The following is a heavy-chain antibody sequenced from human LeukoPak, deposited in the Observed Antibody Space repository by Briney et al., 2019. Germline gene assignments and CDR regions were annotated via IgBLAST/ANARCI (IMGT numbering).Heavy chain of an antibody. CDR3: ARDDYGTRPYNWFDP. V-gene: IGHV3-23*01. CDR2: ISGSGGST. D-gene: IGHD3-16*01. CDR1: GFTFSSYE. Sequence: GGSLRLSCAASGFTFSSYEMNWVRQAPGKGLEWVSAISGSGGSTYYADSVKGRFTISRDNSKNTLYLQMNSLRAEDTAVYYCARDDYGTRPYNWFDPWGQGTLVTVSS. J-gene: IGHJ5*02.